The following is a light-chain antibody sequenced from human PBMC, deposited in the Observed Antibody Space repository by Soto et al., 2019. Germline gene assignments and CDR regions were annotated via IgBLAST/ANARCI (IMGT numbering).Light chain of an antibody. CDR3: QQYGSSYT. Sequence: EIVLTQSPGTLSLSPGERATLSCRASQSVGGSYLAWYQQRPGQAPRLLIWDASTRATGIPDRFSGSGSGTDFTLTISRLEPEDFAVYHCQQYGSSYTFGQGTRQEIK. V-gene: IGKV3-20*01. J-gene: IGKJ2*01. CDR2: DAS. CDR1: QSVGGSY.